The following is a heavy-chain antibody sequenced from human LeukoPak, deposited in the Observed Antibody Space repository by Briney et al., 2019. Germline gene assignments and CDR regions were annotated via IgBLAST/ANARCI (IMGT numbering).Heavy chain of an antibody. Sequence: PGGSLRLSCAASGFTFSSYAMSWVRQAPGKGLEWVSAISGSGGSTYYADSVKGRFTISRDNSKNTLYLQMNSLRAEDTAVYYCAKPQYYDFWSGYPYDAFDIWGQGTMVTVSS. CDR2: ISGSGGST. D-gene: IGHD3-3*01. CDR1: GFTFSSYA. V-gene: IGHV3-23*01. CDR3: AKPQYYDFWSGYPYDAFDI. J-gene: IGHJ3*02.